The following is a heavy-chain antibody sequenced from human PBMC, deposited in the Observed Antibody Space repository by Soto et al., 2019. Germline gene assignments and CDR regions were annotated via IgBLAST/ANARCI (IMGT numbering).Heavy chain of an antibody. CDR2: IIPIFGTA. CDR1: GGTFSSYA. CDR3: ARALPPDKDSGSYCFDY. Sequence: QVQLVQSGAEVKKPGSSVKVSCKASGGTFSSYAISWVRQAPGQGLEWMGGIIPIFGTANYAQKFQGRVTITADESTSTAYIELSSVSSEDTAVYYGARALPPDKDSGSYCFDYCGQGTLFIVSS. D-gene: IGHD1-26*01. V-gene: IGHV1-69*01. J-gene: IGHJ4*02.